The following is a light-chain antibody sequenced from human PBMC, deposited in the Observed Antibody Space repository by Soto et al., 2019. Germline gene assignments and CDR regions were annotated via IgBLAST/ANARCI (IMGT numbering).Light chain of an antibody. CDR2: AAS. CDR1: QGVSNY. J-gene: IGKJ1*01. CDR3: QKYDTAPAWA. V-gene: IGKV1-27*01. Sequence: DIQMTQSPSSLSASVGDRVTIACRASQGVSNYLAWFQQKPGKLPKLLIFAASALQSGVPSRFSGSGSGTDFTLTIGSLQPEDVAIYYCQKYDTAPAWAFGQGTRVEIK.